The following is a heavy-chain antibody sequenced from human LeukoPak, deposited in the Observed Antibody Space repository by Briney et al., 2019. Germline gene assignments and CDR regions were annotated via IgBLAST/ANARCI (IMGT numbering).Heavy chain of an antibody. Sequence: GRSLRLSCAASGFTFSSYGMHWVRQAPGKGLEWVAVISYDGSNKYYADSVKGRFTISRDNSKNTLYLQMNSLGAEDTAVYYCAKDGQWLVPFDYWGQGTLVTVSS. CDR2: ISYDGSNK. CDR3: AKDGQWLVPFDY. J-gene: IGHJ4*02. D-gene: IGHD6-19*01. V-gene: IGHV3-30*18. CDR1: GFTFSSYG.